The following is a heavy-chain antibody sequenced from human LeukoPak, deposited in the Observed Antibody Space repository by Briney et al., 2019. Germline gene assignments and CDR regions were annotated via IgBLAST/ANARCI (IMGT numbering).Heavy chain of an antibody. CDR1: GFTVSSNY. D-gene: IGHD6-13*01. CDR2: IYSGGST. Sequence: GGSLRLSCAASGFTVSSNYMSWVRQAPGKGLEWVSVIYSGGSTYYADSVKGRFTISRDNSKNTLYLQMNSLRAEDTAVYYCAKRGDSIRCPSCAFDMWGQGTMVTVFS. V-gene: IGHV3-66*01. CDR3: AKRGDSIRCPSCAFDM. J-gene: IGHJ3*02.